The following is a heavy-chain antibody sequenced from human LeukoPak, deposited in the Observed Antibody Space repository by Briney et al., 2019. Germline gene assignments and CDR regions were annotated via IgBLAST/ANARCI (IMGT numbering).Heavy chain of an antibody. CDR1: GFTFGNYA. D-gene: IGHD1-7*01. Sequence: GGSLRLSCAASGFTFGNYAMSWVRQAPGKGLEWVSGIIADADDTYYADSVKGRFTISRDHSKNTLHLQMNSLRAEDAAIYYCARDGTTTRYNWFDSWGQGTLVTSPQ. V-gene: IGHV3-23*01. CDR2: IIADADDT. CDR3: ARDGTTTRYNWFDS. J-gene: IGHJ5*01.